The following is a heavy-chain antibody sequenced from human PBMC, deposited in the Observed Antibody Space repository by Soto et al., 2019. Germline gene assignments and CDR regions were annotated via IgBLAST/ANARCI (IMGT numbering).Heavy chain of an antibody. V-gene: IGHV3-23*01. J-gene: IGHJ6*01. CDR1: GVTFSSYA. D-gene: IGHD2-2*02. Sequence: EVQLLESGGGLVQPGGSLRLSCAASGVTFSSYAMSWLRQAPGKGLEWVSGISGSGGSTYYADSVKGRFTISRANSKYTLYLQLNSPRAEDTAVYYYARPPPPACSNTSFYTVYYGMDV. CDR2: ISGSGGST. CDR3: ARPPPPACSNTSFYTVYYGMDV.